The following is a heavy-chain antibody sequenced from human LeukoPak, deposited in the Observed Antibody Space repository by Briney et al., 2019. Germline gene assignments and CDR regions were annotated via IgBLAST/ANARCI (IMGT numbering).Heavy chain of an antibody. D-gene: IGHD6-13*01. Sequence: GASLRLSCAASGFTFDDYAMHSVRPGPGNGLEWVSGICWNSDSIGYADSVKGRFTISRDNAKHSLYLQMNSLRAEDTSLYYCAKDRAAARDAFDIWGQGTMVTVSS. CDR1: GFTFDDYA. CDR3: AKDRAAARDAFDI. V-gene: IGHV3-9*01. CDR2: ICWNSDSI. J-gene: IGHJ3*02.